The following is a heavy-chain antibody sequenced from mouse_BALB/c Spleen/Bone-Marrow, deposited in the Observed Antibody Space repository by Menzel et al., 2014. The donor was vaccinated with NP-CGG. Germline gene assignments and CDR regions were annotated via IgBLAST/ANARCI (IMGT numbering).Heavy chain of an antibody. CDR2: IDPANGNT. Sequence: EVQLQQSGAELVKPGASVKLSCTASGFNIKDTYMHWVKQRPEPGLEWIGRIDPANGNTKYDTKFQGKATITADTSSNTAHLHLSSLTSEDTAVYYGASYRYGWYFEFWGAGTTVTVSS. V-gene: IGHV14-3*02. CDR1: GFNIKDTY. CDR3: ASYRYGWYFEF. D-gene: IGHD2-14*01. J-gene: IGHJ1*01.